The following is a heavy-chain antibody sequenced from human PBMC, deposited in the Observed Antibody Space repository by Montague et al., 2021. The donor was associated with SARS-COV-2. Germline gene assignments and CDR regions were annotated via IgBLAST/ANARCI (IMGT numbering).Heavy chain of an antibody. V-gene: IGHV3-11*05. CDR3: ARGITLFDP. CDR2: INGASSRT. J-gene: IGHJ5*02. CDR1: GSIFSDYN. Sequence: SLRLSCPASGSIFSDYNMTWIRQTPGKGLEWISYINGASSRTNYADSVKGRFTISRDNAKNSLFLQMNSLRVEDTAVYYCARGITLFDPWGQGTLVTVSS.